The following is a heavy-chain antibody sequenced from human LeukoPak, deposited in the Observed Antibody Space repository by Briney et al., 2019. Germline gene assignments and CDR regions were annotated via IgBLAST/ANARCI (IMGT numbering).Heavy chain of an antibody. CDR1: GFTVSSNY. CDR2: IYSGGST. V-gene: IGHV3-53*01. J-gene: IGHJ3*02. Sequence: GGSLRLSCAASGFTVSSNYMSWVRQAPGKGLEWVSVIYSGGSTYYADSVKGRFTISRDNSKNTLYLQMNSLRAGDTAVYYCAFHIVGAPRGAFDIWGQGTMVTVSS. CDR3: AFHIVGAPRGAFDI. D-gene: IGHD1-26*01.